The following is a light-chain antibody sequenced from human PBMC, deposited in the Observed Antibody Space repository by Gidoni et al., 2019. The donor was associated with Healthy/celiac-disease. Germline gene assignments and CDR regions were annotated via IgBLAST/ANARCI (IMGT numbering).Light chain of an antibody. CDR3: QQYNSYPYT. CDR2: DAP. J-gene: IGKJ2*01. CDR1: QSISSW. Sequence: DIQMTHSPSTLSASVGDRVTITCRASQSISSWLAWYQQKPGKAPKLLIYDAPSLESGVPSRFSGSGSGTELTLTISSLQPDDFATYYCQQYNSYPYTFGQGTKLEIK. V-gene: IGKV1-5*01.